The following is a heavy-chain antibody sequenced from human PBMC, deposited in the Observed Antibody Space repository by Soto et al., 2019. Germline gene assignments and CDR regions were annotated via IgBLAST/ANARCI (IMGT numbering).Heavy chain of an antibody. Sequence: QVQLLQSGAEVKKPGASVKVSCKAAGYTFTDYYLHWVRQAPGEGLEWMGVINPSGGDTTYAQKFHGRVSMTRDTSTATVYMERNSPRSEDTAVYYCVRTTIAAASPYQSWGQGTLGIV. J-gene: IGHJ1*01. D-gene: IGHD6-13*01. V-gene: IGHV1-46*01. CDR1: GYTFTDYY. CDR3: VRTTIAAASPYQS. CDR2: INPSGGDT.